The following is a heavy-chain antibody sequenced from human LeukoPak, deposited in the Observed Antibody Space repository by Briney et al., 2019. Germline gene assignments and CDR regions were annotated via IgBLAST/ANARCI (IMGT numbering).Heavy chain of an antibody. CDR1: GGSFSGYY. Sequence: PSETLSLTCAVYGGSFSGYYWSWIRQPPGKGMEWIGEINNSGSTSYNPSLKSRVTISLDTSKKQLSPKLSSVTAADTAVYYCARSYDYVWGSYRYPFDYWGQGTLVTVSS. V-gene: IGHV4-34*01. CDR2: INNSGST. CDR3: ARSYDYVWGSYRYPFDY. D-gene: IGHD3-16*02. J-gene: IGHJ4*02.